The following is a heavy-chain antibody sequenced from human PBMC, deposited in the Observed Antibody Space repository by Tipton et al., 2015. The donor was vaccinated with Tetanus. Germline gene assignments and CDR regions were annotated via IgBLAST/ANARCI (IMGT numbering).Heavy chain of an antibody. D-gene: IGHD3-22*01. J-gene: IGHJ3*02. Sequence: TLSLTCTVSGGSISSYYWSWIRQPAGKGLEWIGRIYTSGSTNYNPSLKSRVTMSVDTSKNQFSLKLSSVTAADTAVYYCARDQIIYDSSGYSAFDIWGQGTMVTVSS. V-gene: IGHV4-4*07. CDR1: GGSISSYY. CDR2: IYTSGST. CDR3: ARDQIIYDSSGYSAFDI.